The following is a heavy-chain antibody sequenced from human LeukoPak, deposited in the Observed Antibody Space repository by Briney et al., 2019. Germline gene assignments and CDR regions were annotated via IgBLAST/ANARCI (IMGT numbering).Heavy chain of an antibody. CDR3: AKGSSGYFVDL. V-gene: IGHV3-23*01. CDR2: ISNDGGGT. J-gene: IGHJ5*02. D-gene: IGHD3-22*01. Sequence: GGSLRLSCAASGFIFNNYGLIWVRQAPGKGLEWVSAISNDGGGTNYADLVKGRFTISRDNSKNTLFLQMNSLRAEDTALYYCAKGSSGYFVDLWGQGTLVTVSS. CDR1: GFIFNNYG.